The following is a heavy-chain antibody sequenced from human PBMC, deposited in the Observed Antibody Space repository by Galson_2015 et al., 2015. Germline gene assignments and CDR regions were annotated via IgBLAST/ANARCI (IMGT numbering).Heavy chain of an antibody. CDR2: ISYDGSNK. CDR1: EFTFSSYA. V-gene: IGHV3-30-3*01. J-gene: IGHJ4*02. Sequence: SLRLSCAASEFTFSSYAMHWVRQAPGKGLEWVAVISYDGSNKYYADSVKGRFTISRDNSKNTLYLQMNSLRAEDTAVHYCARDRKGGYFDYWGQGTLVTVSS. D-gene: IGHD1-14*01. CDR3: ARDRKGGYFDY.